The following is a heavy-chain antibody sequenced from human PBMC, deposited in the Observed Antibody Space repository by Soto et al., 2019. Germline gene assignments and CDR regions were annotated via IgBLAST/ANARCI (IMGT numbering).Heavy chain of an antibody. J-gene: IGHJ4*02. V-gene: IGHV3-11*05. CDR2: VRHRSFYT. D-gene: IGHD2-15*01. CDR3: ARVSWHCSSGRCYALDY. CDR1: GFTFSDYY. Sequence: QVQLVESGGGLVKPGGSLRLSCAASGFTFSDYYMTWIRQAPVKGLEWVSDVRHRSFYTNYADSVKGRFTSSRDNSNNSLYLQMSNPRAEDTAVYYCARVSWHCSSGRCYALDYRGQGSLVTVSS.